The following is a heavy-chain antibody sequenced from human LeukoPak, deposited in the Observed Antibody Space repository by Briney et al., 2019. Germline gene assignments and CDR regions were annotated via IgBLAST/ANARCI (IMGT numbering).Heavy chain of an antibody. CDR1: GGSMNKCY. J-gene: IGHJ5*02. CDR3: ARHEGICSSTSCGNWFDP. V-gene: IGHV4-59*08. D-gene: IGHD2-2*01. CDR2: IYYSGST. Sequence: RARTVSGGSMNKCYWRWMRQHPGKRLEWIGYIYYSGSTNYNPSLKSRVTISVDTSKNQFSLKLSSVTAADTAVYYCARHEGICSSTSCGNWFDPWGQGTQV.